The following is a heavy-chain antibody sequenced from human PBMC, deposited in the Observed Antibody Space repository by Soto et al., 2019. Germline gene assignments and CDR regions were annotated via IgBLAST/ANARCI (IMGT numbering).Heavy chain of an antibody. Sequence: SETLSLTCSVSGGSISSYYWSWIRQPPGKGLEWIGYIYYSGSTNYNPSLKSRVTISVDTSKNQFSLKLSSVTAADTAVYYCARASGQLVPYYYYYGMDVWGQGTTVTVSS. CDR3: ARASGQLVPYYYYYGMDV. CDR2: IYYSGST. CDR1: GGSISSYY. J-gene: IGHJ6*02. V-gene: IGHV4-59*01. D-gene: IGHD6-6*01.